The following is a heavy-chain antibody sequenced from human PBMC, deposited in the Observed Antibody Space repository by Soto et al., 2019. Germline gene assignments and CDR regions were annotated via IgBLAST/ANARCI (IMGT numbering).Heavy chain of an antibody. CDR3: TRVSRFLEWLPDYYYYMDV. CDR1: GFTFGDYA. V-gene: IGHV3-49*03. J-gene: IGHJ6*03. D-gene: IGHD3-3*01. Sequence: SLRLSCTASGFTFGDYAMSWFRQAPGKGLEWVGFIRSKAYGGTTEYAASVKGRFTISRDDSKSIAYLQMNSLKTEDTAVYYCTRVSRFLEWLPDYYYYMDVWGKGTTVTVSS. CDR2: IRSKAYGGTT.